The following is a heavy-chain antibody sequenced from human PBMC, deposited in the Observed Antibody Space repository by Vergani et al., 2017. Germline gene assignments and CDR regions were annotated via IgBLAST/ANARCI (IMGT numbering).Heavy chain of an antibody. V-gene: IGHV3-7*01. D-gene: IGHD3-22*01. Sequence: VQLVESGGNLVQPGRSLRLSCAAAGFKFSNFGMHWVRQVPGKGLEWVANIKQDGSEKYYVDSVKGRFTISRDNAKNSLYLQMNSLRAEDTAVYYCAREYPGITMIVVADAFDIWGQGTMVTVSS. CDR2: IKQDGSEK. J-gene: IGHJ3*02. CDR1: GFKFSNFG. CDR3: AREYPGITMIVVADAFDI.